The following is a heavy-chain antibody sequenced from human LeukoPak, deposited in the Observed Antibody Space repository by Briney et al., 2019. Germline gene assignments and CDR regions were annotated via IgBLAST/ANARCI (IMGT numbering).Heavy chain of an antibody. CDR2: IYYSGST. J-gene: IGHJ4*02. D-gene: IGHD1-26*01. Sequence: PGGSLRLSCGASGFTFSNYGMHWVRQPPGKGLEWIGSIYYSGSTYYNPSLKSRVTISVDTSKNQFSLKLSSVTAADTAVYYCARNGIVGAFYWGQGTLVTVSS. V-gene: IGHV4-39*01. CDR1: GFTFSNYG. CDR3: ARNGIVGAFY.